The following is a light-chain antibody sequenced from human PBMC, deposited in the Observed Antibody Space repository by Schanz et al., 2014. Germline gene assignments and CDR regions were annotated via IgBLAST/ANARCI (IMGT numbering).Light chain of an antibody. CDR3: AAWDDSLNGHWV. V-gene: IGLV1-40*01. Sequence: QSVLTQPPSVSGAPGQRVTISCTGSSSNIGAGYDVHWYQQLPGTAPKLLIYGNNNRPSGVPDRFSGSTSGTSASLAIRGLQSEDEADYYCAAWDDSLNGHWVFGGGTKLTVL. CDR2: GNN. CDR1: SSNIGAGYD. J-gene: IGLJ3*02.